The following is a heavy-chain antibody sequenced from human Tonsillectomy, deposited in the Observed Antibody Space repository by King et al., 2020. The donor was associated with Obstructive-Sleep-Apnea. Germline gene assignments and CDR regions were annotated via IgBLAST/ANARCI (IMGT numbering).Heavy chain of an antibody. J-gene: IGHJ6*02. V-gene: IGHV3-9*01. D-gene: IGHD2-15*01. CDR1: GFTFDDYA. Sequence: VQLVQSGGGLVQPGRSLRLSCAASGFTFDDYAMHWVRQAPGKSLEWVSGIIWNSGTIDYADSVKGRFTISRDNAKNSLYLQMNSLRVEDTALYYCARYSIDLNYYYYGMDVWGQGTTVTVSS. CDR3: ARYSIDLNYYYYGMDV. CDR2: IIWNSGTI.